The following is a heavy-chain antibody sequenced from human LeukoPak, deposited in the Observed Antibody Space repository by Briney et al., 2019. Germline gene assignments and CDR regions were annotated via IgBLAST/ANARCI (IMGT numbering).Heavy chain of an antibody. CDR1: GGSISSYY. D-gene: IGHD5-12*01. CDR2: ISYSGST. Sequence: SETLSLTCTVSGGSISSYYWTWIRQPPGKGLEWIGYISYSGSTSSHPSPKSRVTISLDMSNSQSSLQLISMTAAETAVHYCVRGYSGYPYYFDYWGQGTLVTVSS. CDR3: VRGYSGYPYYFDY. J-gene: IGHJ4*02. V-gene: IGHV4-59*12.